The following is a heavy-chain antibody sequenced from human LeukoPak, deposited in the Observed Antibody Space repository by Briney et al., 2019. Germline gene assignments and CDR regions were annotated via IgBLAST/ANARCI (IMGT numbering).Heavy chain of an antibody. CDR3: ARAPSGFTYGPGDH. CDR1: GYSFTSYG. V-gene: IGHV1-18*01. Sequence: ASVKVSCRASGYSFTSYGITWVRQAPGQGLEWMGWISTYDGDANYAQQLRGRVTMTTDTSTITAYMELRSLRSDDTAVYYCARAPSGFTYGPGDHWGQGTLVTVSS. J-gene: IGHJ4*02. D-gene: IGHD5-18*01. CDR2: ISTYDGDA.